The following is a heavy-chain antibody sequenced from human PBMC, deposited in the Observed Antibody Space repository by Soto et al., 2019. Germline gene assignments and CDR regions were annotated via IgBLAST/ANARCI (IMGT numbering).Heavy chain of an antibody. CDR1: GFTFSSYA. CDR2: VSIGGST. Sequence: DVQLLESGGASVQPEGSLRLSCAASGFTFSSYAMGWVRQGPGKGLEWVAVVSIGGSTHYADSVRGRFTISRDNSKNTLSLQMNSLTAEDTAVYFCAKRRGAGGHFHYCGQGALVTVSS. D-gene: IGHD2-15*01. CDR3: AKRRGAGGHFHY. V-gene: IGHV3-23*01. J-gene: IGHJ4*02.